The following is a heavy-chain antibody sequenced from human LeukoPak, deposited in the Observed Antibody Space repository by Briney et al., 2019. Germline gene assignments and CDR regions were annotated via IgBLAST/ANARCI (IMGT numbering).Heavy chain of an antibody. J-gene: IGHJ4*02. CDR1: GFTFSSYS. CDR2: ISSSSSII. CDR3: ARAKTTYYYDSSSGY. Sequence: PGGSLRLSCAGSGFTFSSYSMNWVRQAPGKGLEWVSYISSSSSIIYYADSVKGRFTISRDNAKNSLYLQMNSLRVEDTAVYYCARAKTTYYYDSSSGYWGQGTLVAVSS. V-gene: IGHV3-48*04. D-gene: IGHD3-22*01.